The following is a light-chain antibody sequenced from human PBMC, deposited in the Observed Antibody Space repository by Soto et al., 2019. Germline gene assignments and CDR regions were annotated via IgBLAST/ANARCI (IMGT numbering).Light chain of an antibody. CDR1: QSFSSPY. CDR2: GAA. CDR3: QQYEDSPFT. V-gene: IGKV3-20*01. Sequence: EIVLTQSPGTLSLSPGERVTLSCRASQSFSSPYLAWYQQKPGQAPRLLIYGAATRATGVPDRFSGSGFGTDFTLSISSLEPEDFAVYYCQQYEDSPFTFGPGTRVDIK. J-gene: IGKJ3*01.